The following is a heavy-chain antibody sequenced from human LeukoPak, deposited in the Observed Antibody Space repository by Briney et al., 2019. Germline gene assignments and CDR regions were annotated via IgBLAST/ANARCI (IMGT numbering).Heavy chain of an antibody. CDR2: ICYDGTNK. J-gene: IGHJ4*02. CDR3: ARGHPGKFDY. V-gene: IGHV3-33*01. CDR1: GFTFSSYH. D-gene: IGHD1-14*01. Sequence: GVSLRLSCAASGFTFSSYHMHWVRQAPGKGLEWVAVICYDGTNKYYADSVKGRFTISRDTSKNTLFLQMDSLRAEDTAVYYCARGHPGKFDYWGQGTLVTVSS.